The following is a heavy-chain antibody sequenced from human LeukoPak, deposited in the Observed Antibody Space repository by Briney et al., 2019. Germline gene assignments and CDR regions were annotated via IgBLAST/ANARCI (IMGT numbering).Heavy chain of an antibody. CDR1: GYTFTSYA. D-gene: IGHD3-22*01. J-gene: IGHJ4*02. Sequence: ASVKVSCKASGYTFTSYAMHWVRQAPGQRLEWMGWINAGNGNTKYSQKFQGRVTITRDTSASTAYMELSSLRSEDTAVYYCANSITMIVVAPFNHWGQGTLVTVSS. V-gene: IGHV1-3*01. CDR2: INAGNGNT. CDR3: ANSITMIVVAPFNH.